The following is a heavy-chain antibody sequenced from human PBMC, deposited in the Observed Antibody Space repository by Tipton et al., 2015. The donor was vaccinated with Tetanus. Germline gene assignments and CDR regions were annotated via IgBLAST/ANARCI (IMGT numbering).Heavy chain of an antibody. V-gene: IGHV3-15*07. Sequence: SLRLSCATSGLFFKNAWMNWVRQAPGKGLEWVGRIKSKADGGTTDYSARVKDRFSISRDDSKDTLFLQMNSLKTEDTAVYYCARERSLEWLGPVDSWGQGTLVAVSS. D-gene: IGHD3-3*01. CDR3: ARERSLEWLGPVDS. CDR2: IKSKADGGTT. CDR1: GLFFKNAW. J-gene: IGHJ4*02.